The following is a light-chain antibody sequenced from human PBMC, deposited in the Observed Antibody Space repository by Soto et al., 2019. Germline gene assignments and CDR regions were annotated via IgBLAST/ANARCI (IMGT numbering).Light chain of an antibody. CDR3: QQNYITPLT. J-gene: IGKJ4*01. V-gene: IGKV1-39*01. Sequence: DVQLTQSPSPLSASVGDRVSISCRASRAITNHLNWYQQKPGKAPILLVYAASTLETGVPSRFIGSGSGTHFTLTIDNLQPEDVATYFCQQNYITPLTFGRGTKVEI. CDR2: AAS. CDR1: RAITNH.